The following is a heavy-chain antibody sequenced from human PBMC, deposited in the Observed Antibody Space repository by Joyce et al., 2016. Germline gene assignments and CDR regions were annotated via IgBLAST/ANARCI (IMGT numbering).Heavy chain of an antibody. CDR3: ARLRRWSGPSDC. Sequence: EVQLVESGGGLVQSGGSLRLSCAASGFTFSSYWMYWVRKAPGKGLVLVPRIKRDGSSTTYAGSVKVRFTISRDNAKNTLYLQMNSLRAEDTAVYYCARLRRWSGPSDCWGQGTLVTVSS. V-gene: IGHV3-74*03. CDR1: GFTFSSYW. CDR2: IKRDGSST. J-gene: IGHJ4*02. D-gene: IGHD4-23*01.